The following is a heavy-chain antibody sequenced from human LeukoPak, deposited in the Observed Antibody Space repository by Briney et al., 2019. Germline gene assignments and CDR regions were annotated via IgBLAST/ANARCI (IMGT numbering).Heavy chain of an antibody. D-gene: IGHD6-13*01. Sequence: GGSLRLSCAASGFTFSSYGMHWVRQAPGKGLEWVAFIRYDGNNKYYADSVKGRFTISRDNSKNTLYLQMNSLRAEDTAVYYCARQYSSSWYYDYWGQGTLVTVSS. CDR2: IRYDGNNK. CDR1: GFTFSSYG. V-gene: IGHV3-30*02. J-gene: IGHJ4*02. CDR3: ARQYSSSWYYDY.